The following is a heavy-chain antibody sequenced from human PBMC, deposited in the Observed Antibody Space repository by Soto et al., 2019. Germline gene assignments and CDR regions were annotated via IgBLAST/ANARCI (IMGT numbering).Heavy chain of an antibody. V-gene: IGHV3-48*02. D-gene: IGHD2-15*01. CDR2: ISSSSSTI. CDR1: GFTFSSYS. J-gene: IGHJ4*02. CDR3: AREPRAHRWPNYFDY. Sequence: GGSLRVSCAASGFTFSSYSMNWVRQAPGKGLGWVSYISSSSSTIYYADSVKGRFTISRDNAKNSLYLQMNSLRDEDTAVYYCAREPRAHRWPNYFDYWGQGTLVTVSS.